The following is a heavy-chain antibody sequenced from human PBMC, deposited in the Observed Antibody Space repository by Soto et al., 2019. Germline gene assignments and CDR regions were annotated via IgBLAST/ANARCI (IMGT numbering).Heavy chain of an antibody. CDR1: GFTFNVFG. Sequence: QVQLVQSGAEVKNPGSSVKVSCKTSGFTFNVFGIHWVRQAPGQGLEWMGGLIPIYDAPYYAQKFQGRITIPADKPPATVHWERTSLPPEDTAAYFCAKGRPPHLDHYGLAVGAKGTT. V-gene: IGHV1-69*06. CDR2: LIPIYDAP. CDR3: AKGRPPHLDHYGLAV. J-gene: IGHJ6*04. D-gene: IGHD6-25*01.